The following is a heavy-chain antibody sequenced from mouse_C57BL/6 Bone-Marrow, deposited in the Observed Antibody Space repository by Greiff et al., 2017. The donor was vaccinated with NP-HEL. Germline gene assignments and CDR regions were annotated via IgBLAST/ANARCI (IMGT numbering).Heavy chain of an antibody. V-gene: IGHV1-85*01. Sequence: QVQLQQSVPELVKPGASVKLSCKASGYTFTSYDINWVKQRPGQGLEWIGWIYPTDGSTKYNEKFKGKATLTVDTSSSTAYMELHSLTSEDTAVYFCARPGQAFFDYWGQGTTLTVSS. D-gene: IGHD3-2*02. CDR2: IYPTDGST. J-gene: IGHJ2*01. CDR1: GYTFTSYD. CDR3: ARPGQAFFDY.